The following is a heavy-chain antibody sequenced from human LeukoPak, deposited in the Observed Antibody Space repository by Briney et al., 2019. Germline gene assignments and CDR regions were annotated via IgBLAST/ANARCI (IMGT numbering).Heavy chain of an antibody. CDR2: IYYSGST. J-gene: IGHJ5*02. CDR1: GVSISSSSYY. Sequence: MSSETLSLTYTVSGVSISSSSYYWGWIRQPPGKGLEWIGSIYYSGSTYYNPSLKSRVTISLDTSKNQFSLRLSSVTAADTAVYYCARGGGITISGTSWFDPWGQGTLVTVSS. D-gene: IGHD1-14*01. V-gene: IGHV4-39*07. CDR3: ARGGGITISGTSWFDP.